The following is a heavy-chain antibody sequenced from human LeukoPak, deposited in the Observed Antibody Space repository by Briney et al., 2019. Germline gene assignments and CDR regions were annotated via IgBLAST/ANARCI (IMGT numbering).Heavy chain of an antibody. V-gene: IGHV4-59*01. CDR2: IYYSGST. J-gene: IGHJ4*02. D-gene: IGHD1-26*01. CDR1: GGSISSYY. Sequence: PSETLSLTCTVSGGSISSYYWSWIRQPPGKGLEWIGYIYYSGSTSYNPSLKSRVTISVDTSKNQFSLKLSSVTAADTAVYYCARDGELLGYFDYWGQGTLVTVSS. CDR3: ARDGELLGYFDY.